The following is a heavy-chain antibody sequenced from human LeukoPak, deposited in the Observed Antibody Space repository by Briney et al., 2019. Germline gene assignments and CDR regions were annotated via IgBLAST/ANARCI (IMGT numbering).Heavy chain of an antibody. CDR2: IKQDGSEK. CDR3: AREMAIAAAGISWFAP. D-gene: IGHD6-25*01. CDR1: GFTFSNLW. V-gene: IGHV3-7*01. Sequence: GGSLRLSCAASGFTFSNLWMTWVRQAPGKGLEWVANIKQDGSEKYYVDSVKGRFTISRDNAKKSLYLQMNSLRADDTAVYYCAREMAIAAAGISWFAPWGQGTLVTVSS. J-gene: IGHJ5*02.